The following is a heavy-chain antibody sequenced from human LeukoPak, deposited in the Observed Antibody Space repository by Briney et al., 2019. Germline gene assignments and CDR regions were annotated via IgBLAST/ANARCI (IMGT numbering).Heavy chain of an antibody. CDR2: IWTTGTT. CDR3: ARVRAYANFVGSFDL. D-gene: IGHD1-26*01. V-gene: IGHV4-4*07. J-gene: IGHJ2*01. CDR1: GGSISSHY. Sequence: SETLSLTCTVSGGSISSHYWSWIRHRAGKTLEWLGRIWTTGTTAYNPSYKSRLSMSMDKSQNQFSLKLTSITAADTAVYYCARVRAYANFVGSFDLWGRGALVTVSS.